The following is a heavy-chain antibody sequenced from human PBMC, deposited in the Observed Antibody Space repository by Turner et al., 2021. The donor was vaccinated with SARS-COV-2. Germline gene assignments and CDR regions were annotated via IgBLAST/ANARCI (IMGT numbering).Heavy chain of an antibody. V-gene: IGHV3-30*03. CDR2: ISFDGTNK. CDR1: RFTFVGYA. CDR3: ATNSPTNAFDI. J-gene: IGHJ3*02. Sequence: QVQLVEFGGGVVQPGRSLSLSCAASRFTFVGYAMHWVRQAPGKGLEWVAVISFDGTNKFYADSVKGRFTISRDNSKNTLYLQMNSLRTEDTAVYYCATNSPTNAFDIWGQGTMVTVSS. D-gene: IGHD1-1*01.